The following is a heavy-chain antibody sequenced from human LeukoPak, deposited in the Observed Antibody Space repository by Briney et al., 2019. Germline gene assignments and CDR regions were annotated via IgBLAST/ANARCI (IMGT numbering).Heavy chain of an antibody. J-gene: IGHJ4*02. CDR3: ARDEYYYGSGTLN. D-gene: IGHD3-10*01. CDR1: GFTFSSYW. V-gene: IGHV3-7*01. Sequence: GGPLRLSCAASGFTFSSYWMSWVRQAPGRGLEWVANIKQDGSEKYYVDSVKGRFTISRDNAKNSLYLQMNSLRAEDTAVYYCARDEYYYGSGTLNWGQGTLVTVSS. CDR2: IKQDGSEK.